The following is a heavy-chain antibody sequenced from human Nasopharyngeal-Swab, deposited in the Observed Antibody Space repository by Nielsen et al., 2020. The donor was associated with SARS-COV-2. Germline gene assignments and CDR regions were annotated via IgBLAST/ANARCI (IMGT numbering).Heavy chain of an antibody. V-gene: IGHV1-2*02. J-gene: IGHJ6*02. CDR2: INANSGGT. D-gene: IGHD6-19*01. CDR1: GFNGDY. Sequence: ASVNVSCKASGFNGDYLHWLRQSPGQGLEWMGWINANSGGTTYAQKFQGRVAMTRDTSTSTVYIELSSLRSDDTAVYYCARGPYTSGWYGPVFYGLDVWGQGTTVTVSS. CDR3: ARGPYTSGWYGPVFYGLDV.